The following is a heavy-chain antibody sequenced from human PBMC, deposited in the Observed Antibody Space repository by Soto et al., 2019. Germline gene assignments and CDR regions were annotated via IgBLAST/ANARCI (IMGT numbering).Heavy chain of an antibody. D-gene: IGHD2-2*01. CDR2: LDAEDGET. J-gene: IGHJ4*02. Sequence: SCKVSGYSLSDLSIHWVRQAPGKGLEWMGGLDAEDGETIYAQKLQGRGTMTEDTSTDTAYMELSSLTSEDTAMYYCATLPRTIERTPAAIWSFDSWGQGTLVTVSS. CDR1: GYSLSDLS. CDR3: ATLPRTIERTPAAIWSFDS. V-gene: IGHV1-24*01.